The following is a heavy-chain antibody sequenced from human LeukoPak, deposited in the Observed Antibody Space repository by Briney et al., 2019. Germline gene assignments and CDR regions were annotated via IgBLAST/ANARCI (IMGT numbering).Heavy chain of an antibody. CDR2: ISWDSGST. CDR3: AKGHCSGHNCLLHYFDY. D-gene: IGHD2-15*01. J-gene: IGHJ4*02. Sequence: PGRSLRLSCVASGFTFDDYAMHWVRQAPGKGLEWVSGISWDSGSTGYRDSVKGRFTISRDNAKNSLYLQMNSVRPEDTAVYFCAKGHCSGHNCLLHYFDYWGQGTLVTVSS. V-gene: IGHV3-9*01. CDR1: GFTFDDYA.